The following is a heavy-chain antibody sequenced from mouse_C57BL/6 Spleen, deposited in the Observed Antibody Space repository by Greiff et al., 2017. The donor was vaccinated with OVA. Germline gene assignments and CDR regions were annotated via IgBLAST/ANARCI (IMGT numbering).Heavy chain of an antibody. CDR1: GYTFTSYT. D-gene: IGHD3-3*01. Sequence: VQLQQSGAELARPGASVKMSCKASGYTFTSYTMHWVKQRPGQGLEWIGYINPSSGYTKYNQKFKDKATLTADKSSSTAYMQLSSLTSEDSAVYYCAREGAGDWYFDAWGTGTTVTVSS. CDR2: INPSSGYT. V-gene: IGHV1-4*01. CDR3: AREGAGDWYFDA. J-gene: IGHJ1*03.